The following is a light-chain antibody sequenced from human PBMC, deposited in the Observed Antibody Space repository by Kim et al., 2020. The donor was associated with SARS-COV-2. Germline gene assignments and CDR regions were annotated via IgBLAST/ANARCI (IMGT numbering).Light chain of an antibody. CDR2: GAS. J-gene: IGKJ1*01. CDR3: QQYGSFPWT. Sequence: SPGERAPLSCRASQSVSNNYLAWYHQRRGQTPRLLIYGASSRATGIPDRFSGSGSGTDFTLTISRLEPEDFAVYYCQQYGSFPWTFGQGTKVDIK. CDR1: QSVSNNY. V-gene: IGKV3-20*01.